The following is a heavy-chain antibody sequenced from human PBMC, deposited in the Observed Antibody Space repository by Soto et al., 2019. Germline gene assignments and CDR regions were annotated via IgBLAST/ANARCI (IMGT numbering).Heavy chain of an antibody. Sequence: GESLKISCKGSGYSFTSYWIGWVRQMPGKGLEWMGIIYPGDSDTRYSPSFQGQVTISADKSISTAYLQWSSLKASDTAMYYCARYCSGGSCYSQNWFDPWRQGTLVTVSS. J-gene: IGHJ5*02. V-gene: IGHV5-51*01. CDR3: ARYCSGGSCYSQNWFDP. CDR1: GYSFTSYW. D-gene: IGHD2-15*01. CDR2: IYPGDSDT.